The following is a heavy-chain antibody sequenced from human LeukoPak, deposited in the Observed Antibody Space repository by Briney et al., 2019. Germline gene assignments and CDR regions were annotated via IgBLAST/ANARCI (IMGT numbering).Heavy chain of an antibody. Sequence: SGGSLRLSCAASGFTFSIYAMSWVRQAPGKGLQWVSSITSSGDGTYYADSEKGRFTISRDNSENMLYLQMNSLRVEDTAVYFCAKDRPNYYGSNGHYYRRDGDYWGQGTLVTVSS. V-gene: IGHV3-23*01. J-gene: IGHJ4*02. D-gene: IGHD3-22*01. CDR2: ITSSGDGT. CDR1: GFTFSIYA. CDR3: AKDRPNYYGSNGHYYRRDGDY.